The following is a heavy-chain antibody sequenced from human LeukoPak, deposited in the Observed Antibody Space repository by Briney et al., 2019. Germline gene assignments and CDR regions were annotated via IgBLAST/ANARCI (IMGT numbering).Heavy chain of an antibody. CDR1: GFTFSSYA. D-gene: IGHD3-10*01. CDR3: ARGLLLWFGELSQPFDY. Sequence: QPGRSLRLSCAASGFTFSSYAMHWVRQAPGKGLEWVAVISYDGSNKYYADSVKGRFTISRDNSKNTLYLQMNSLRAEGTAVYYCARGLLLWFGELSQPFDYWGQGTLVTVSS. J-gene: IGHJ4*02. V-gene: IGHV3-30*04. CDR2: ISYDGSNK.